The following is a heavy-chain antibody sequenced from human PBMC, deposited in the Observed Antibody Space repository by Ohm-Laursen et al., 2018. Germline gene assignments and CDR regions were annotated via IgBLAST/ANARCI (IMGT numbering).Heavy chain of an antibody. V-gene: IGHV3-74*01. CDR2: ADSGGSAT. J-gene: IGHJ6*02. CDR3: ARGLLNGLDV. D-gene: IGHD3-16*01. Sequence: SLRLSCTASGFTFSTYPMHWVRQGPGKGVVWVSRADSGGSATSYADSVKGRFTISRDNAKNTLYLQMNSLRAEDTAVYYCARGLLNGLDVWGQGTTVTVSS. CDR1: GFTFSTYP.